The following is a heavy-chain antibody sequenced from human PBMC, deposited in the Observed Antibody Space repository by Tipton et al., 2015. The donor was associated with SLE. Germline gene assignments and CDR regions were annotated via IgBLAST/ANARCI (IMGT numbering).Heavy chain of an antibody. D-gene: IGHD3-10*01. J-gene: IGHJ4*02. CDR3: ARGPIGSGSYGLSFDY. V-gene: IGHV4-4*07. CDR2: IYTGGST. CDR1: GGSLRISY. Sequence: TLSLTCTVSGGSLRISYWSWIRQPAGKGLEWIGRIYTGGSTNYNPSLKSRGTMSVDTSKNQFSLKLSSVTAADTAVYYCARGPIGSGSYGLSFDYWGQGTLVTVSS.